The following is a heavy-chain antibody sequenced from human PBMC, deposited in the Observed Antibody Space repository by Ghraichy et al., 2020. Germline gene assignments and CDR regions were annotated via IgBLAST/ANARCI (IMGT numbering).Heavy chain of an antibody. CDR2: MNPNSGNT. CDR3: ATLSVVAATVAWFDP. Sequence: ASVKVSCKASGYTFTSYDINWVRQATGQGLEWMGWMNPNSGNTGYAQKFQGRVTMTRNTSISTAYMELSSLRSEDTAVYYCATLSVVAATVAWFDPWGQGTLVTVSS. J-gene: IGHJ5*02. D-gene: IGHD2-15*01. V-gene: IGHV1-8*01. CDR1: GYTFTSYD.